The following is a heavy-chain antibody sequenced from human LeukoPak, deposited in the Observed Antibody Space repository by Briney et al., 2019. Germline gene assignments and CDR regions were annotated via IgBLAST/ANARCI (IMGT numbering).Heavy chain of an antibody. CDR2: IYPGDSDT. CDR3: ARHYGSRVTDTSFNDY. D-gene: IGHD2-2*02. J-gene: IGHJ4*02. Sequence: GESLKISCKGSGYSFTSYWIGWVRQLPGKGLEGMGIIYPGDSDTRYSPSFQGQVTISADKSISTAYLQWSSLKASDTAMYYCARHYGSRVTDTSFNDYWGQETLVTVSS. CDR1: GYSFTSYW. V-gene: IGHV5-51*01.